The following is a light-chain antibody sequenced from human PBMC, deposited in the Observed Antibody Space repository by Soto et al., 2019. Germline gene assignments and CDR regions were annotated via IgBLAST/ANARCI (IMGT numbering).Light chain of an antibody. J-gene: IGLJ2*01. V-gene: IGLV2-14*01. CDR1: SSDVGGYHY. CDR3: SSYTSANTLE. CDR2: EVS. Sequence: QSALTQPASVSGSPGQSITISCTGTSSDVGGYHYVSWYQHHPGKAPKLMIYEVSNRPSGVSDRFSGSKSGNTASLTISGLRAEDEADYYCSSYTSANTLEFGGGTKVTVL.